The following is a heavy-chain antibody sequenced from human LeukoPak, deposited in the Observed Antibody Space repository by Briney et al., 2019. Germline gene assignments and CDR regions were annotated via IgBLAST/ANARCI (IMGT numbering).Heavy chain of an antibody. Sequence: GGSLRLSCAASGFTFSRAWMSWVRQAPGKGLEWVANIKEDGSEDYYADSVKGRFAITKDNAKNSLYLQMNSLRAEDTAMYYCARDADGYEDWGQGTLVIVSS. CDR3: ARDADGYED. CDR1: GFTFSRAW. V-gene: IGHV3-7*01. CDR2: IKEDGSED. D-gene: IGHD5-12*01. J-gene: IGHJ4*02.